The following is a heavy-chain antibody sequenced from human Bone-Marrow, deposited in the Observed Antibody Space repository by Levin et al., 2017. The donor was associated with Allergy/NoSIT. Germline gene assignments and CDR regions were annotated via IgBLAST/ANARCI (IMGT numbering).Heavy chain of an antibody. D-gene: IGHD3-10*01. CDR2: ISVYNGDT. Sequence: GESLKISCRASGYTFTSFGISWVRQAPGQGLEWMGGISVYNGDTKYAENFQGRVTMTTDTSTTTAYMELRSLRSDDTARYYGAIDHSPFALVQGISGYYYYLDVWGKGTTVTVSS. V-gene: IGHV1-18*01. CDR3: AIDHSPFALVQGISGYYYYLDV. CDR1: GYTFTSFG. J-gene: IGHJ6*03.